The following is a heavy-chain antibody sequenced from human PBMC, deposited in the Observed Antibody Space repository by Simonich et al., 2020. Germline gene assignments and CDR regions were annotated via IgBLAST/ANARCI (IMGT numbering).Heavy chain of an antibody. Sequence: EVQLVESGGGLVQPGRSLRLSCAASGFTFDDYAMHWVRQAPGKGLERVSGISWKSGSIGYADSVKGRFTISRDNAKNSLYLQMNSLRAEDTALYYCAKDVAAAGTEYFQHWGQGTLVTVSS. CDR1: GFTFDDYA. CDR3: AKDVAAAGTEYFQH. CDR2: ISWKSGSI. V-gene: IGHV3-9*01. D-gene: IGHD6-13*01. J-gene: IGHJ1*01.